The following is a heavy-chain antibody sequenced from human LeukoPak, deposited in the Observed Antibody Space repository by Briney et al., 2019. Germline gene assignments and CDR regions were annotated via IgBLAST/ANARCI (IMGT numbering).Heavy chain of an antibody. CDR1: GFACSGYN. V-gene: IGHV3-21*06. Sequence: GGSLRLSCVRSGFACSGYNIDWVRQAPGKGLEWVSSISSSSRSIYYADSLKGRITISRDHTKNSVLLHPSGVRVDDTAVYYCARERSGPEGRAHSWCHPWGRGTLVIVSS. CDR3: ARERSGPEGRAHSWCHP. J-gene: IGHJ5*01. CDR2: ISSSSRSI. D-gene: IGHD1-26*01.